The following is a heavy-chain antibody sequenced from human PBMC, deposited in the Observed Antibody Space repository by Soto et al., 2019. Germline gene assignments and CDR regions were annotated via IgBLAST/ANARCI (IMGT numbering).Heavy chain of an antibody. CDR2: IYYSGST. J-gene: IGHJ4*02. D-gene: IGHD5-18*01. CDR3: ARNVDTAVIDGPYFDY. V-gene: IGHV4-31*03. Sequence: SETLSLTCTVSGGSISTGGHYWNWIRQHPGKGLEWIGYIYYSGSTYYNPSLKSRVTISVDTSQNQFSLKLTSVTAADTAVYFCARNVDTAVIDGPYFDYWGQGIQVTVSS. CDR1: GGSISTGGHY.